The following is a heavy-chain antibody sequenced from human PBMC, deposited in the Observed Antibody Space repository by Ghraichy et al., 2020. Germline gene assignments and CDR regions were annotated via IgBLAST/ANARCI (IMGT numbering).Heavy chain of an antibody. D-gene: IGHD3-10*02. J-gene: IGHJ4*02. CDR2: IYSDGSRT. CDR1: GFTFSSYW. CDR3: ARDCSYHFDS. V-gene: IGHV3-74*01. Sequence: GGSLRLTCVASGFTFSSYWMHWVRQAPGKGLVWVSRIYSDGSRTIYADSVKGRFTISRDNAKNTLYLQMNSLRAEDTAVYYCARDCSYHFDSWGQGTLVTVSS.